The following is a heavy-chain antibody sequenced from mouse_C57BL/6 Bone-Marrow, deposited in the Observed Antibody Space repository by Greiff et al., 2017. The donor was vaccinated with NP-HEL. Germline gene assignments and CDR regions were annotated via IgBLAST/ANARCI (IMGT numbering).Heavy chain of an antibody. CDR3: ASEVFVTTVGATFHWYFDV. V-gene: IGHV5-16*01. Sequence: EVMLVESEGGLVQPGSSMSLSCTASGFTFSDYYMAWVRQVPEKGLEWVANINYDGSSTYYLDPLKSRFIISSDNARNILYMRMSSLKSEDTATYYCASEVFVTTVGATFHWYFDVWGTGTTVTVSS. CDR1: GFTFSDYY. D-gene: IGHD1-1*01. CDR2: INYDGSST. J-gene: IGHJ1*03.